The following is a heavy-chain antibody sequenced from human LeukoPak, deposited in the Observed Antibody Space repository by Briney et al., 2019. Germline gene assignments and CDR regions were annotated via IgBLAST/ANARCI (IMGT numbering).Heavy chain of an antibody. CDR1: GGSISSSSYY. V-gene: IGHV4-39*01. D-gene: IGHD3-3*01. J-gene: IGHJ6*03. CDR2: MYYSGST. Sequence: SETLSLTCTVSGGSISSSSYYWGWIRQPPGKGREWIGSMYYSGSTYYNPSLKSQVTISVDTSKNQLSLKMSSVTAADTAVYYCASPSKYYDFWSGYSYYYYYMDVWGKGTTVTVSS. CDR3: ASPSKYYDFWSGYSYYYYYMDV.